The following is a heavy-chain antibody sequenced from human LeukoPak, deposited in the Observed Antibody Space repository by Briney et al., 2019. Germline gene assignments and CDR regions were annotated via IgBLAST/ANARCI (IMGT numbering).Heavy chain of an antibody. CDR2: INPSGGST. Sequence: ASVKVSCKASGYTFTSYYMHWVRQAPGQGLEWMGIINPSGGSTSYAQKFQGRVTMTRDMSTSTVYMELSSLRSEDTAVYYCARDLWYVDLSEEDAFDIWGQGTMVTVSS. V-gene: IGHV1-46*01. CDR3: ARDLWYVDLSEEDAFDI. J-gene: IGHJ3*02. CDR1: GYTFTSYY. D-gene: IGHD3-10*01.